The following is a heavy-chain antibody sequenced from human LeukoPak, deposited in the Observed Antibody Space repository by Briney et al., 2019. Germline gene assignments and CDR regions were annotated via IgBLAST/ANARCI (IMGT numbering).Heavy chain of an antibody. Sequence: GASVKVSCKASGYTFIGYYMHWVRQAPGKGLEWMGGFDFEDGETLYAQKFRGRLTVTEGTSTDTSYMELSSLAYDDTAVYYCATETPPSGTYSVHFDSWGQGTLVTVSS. V-gene: IGHV1-24*01. CDR1: GYTFIGYY. J-gene: IGHJ4*02. D-gene: IGHD1-26*01. CDR3: ATETPPSGTYSVHFDS. CDR2: FDFEDGET.